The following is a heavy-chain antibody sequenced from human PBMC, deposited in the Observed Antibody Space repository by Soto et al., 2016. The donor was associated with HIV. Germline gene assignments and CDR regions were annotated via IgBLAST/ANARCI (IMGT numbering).Heavy chain of an antibody. CDR3: ARGYYGSGSYRY. V-gene: IGHV1-2*02. Sequence: QVQLVQSGPELKEPGASVKVSCKISGPSFPTFHIHWVREAPGQGLEWMGWINPNSGGTNYAQKFQGRVTMTRDTSISTAYMELSRLRSDDTAVYYCARGYYGSGSYRYWGQGTLVTVSS. D-gene: IGHD3-10*01. J-gene: IGHJ4*02. CDR2: INPNSGGT. CDR1: GPSFPTFH.